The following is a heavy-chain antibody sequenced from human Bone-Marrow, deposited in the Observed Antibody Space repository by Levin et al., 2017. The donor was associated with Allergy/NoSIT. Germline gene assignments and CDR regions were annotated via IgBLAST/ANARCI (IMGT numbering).Heavy chain of an antibody. J-gene: IGHJ4*02. D-gene: IGHD4-17*01. CDR3: AREEGSVPGLYYFDL. CDR2: INWNAGYT. CDR1: GFTFDIYG. V-gene: IGHV3-20*04. Sequence: SGGSLRLSCAASGFTFDIYGMTWVRQAPGKGLEWVSAINWNAGYTSYADSVKGRFTISRDNAKNSLFLQMNSLRAEDTALYYCAREEGSVPGLYYFDLWGQGTLVTVSS.